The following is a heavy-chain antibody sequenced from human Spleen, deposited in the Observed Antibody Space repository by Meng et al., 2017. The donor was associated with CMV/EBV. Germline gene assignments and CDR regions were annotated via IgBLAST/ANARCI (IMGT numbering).Heavy chain of an antibody. V-gene: IGHV4-39*07. J-gene: IGHJ4*02. CDR1: GGSITSTSSS. CDR3: VISSHN. Sequence: HLHPKESGPGLVKPSDTLSLTCTISGGSITSTSSSWGWVRQPPGKGLEWIGSIYYRGSTNYNPSLKSRISMSVDMSKNQFSLKVNSVTAADTAIYYCVISSHNWGQGTLVTVSS. CDR2: IYYRGST. D-gene: IGHD3-3*02.